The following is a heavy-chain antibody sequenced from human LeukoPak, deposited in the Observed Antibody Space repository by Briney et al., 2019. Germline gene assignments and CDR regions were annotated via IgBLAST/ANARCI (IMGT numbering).Heavy chain of an antibody. V-gene: IGHV3-23*01. CDR1: GFTFSSYA. Sequence: GGSLRLSCAASGFTFSSYAMSWVRQAPGKGLEWVSTISGSGDNTYYADSVKGRFTISRDNSKNTLYLQMNSLRADDTAVYYCARLSGSAAGDALDIWGQGTMVTVSS. D-gene: IGHD6-13*01. CDR2: ISGSGDNT. J-gene: IGHJ3*02. CDR3: ARLSGSAAGDALDI.